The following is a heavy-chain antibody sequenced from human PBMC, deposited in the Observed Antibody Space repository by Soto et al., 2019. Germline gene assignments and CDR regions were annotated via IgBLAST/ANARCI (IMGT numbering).Heavy chain of an antibody. D-gene: IGHD2-21*02. CDR1: GYTFTGYY. CDR2: LNPKSGDT. Sequence: QVQLVQSGTEVKKAGASVKVTCKASGYTFTGYYIHWLRQAPGQGLEWLGCLNPKSGDTKYAQKFQGRVTMTNDPSISTAYMELSRLGTDDTAVYHCARGEFDTTANFGAGWFDPWGQGTLVTVSS. V-gene: IGHV1-2*02. J-gene: IGHJ5*02. CDR3: ARGEFDTTANFGAGWFDP.